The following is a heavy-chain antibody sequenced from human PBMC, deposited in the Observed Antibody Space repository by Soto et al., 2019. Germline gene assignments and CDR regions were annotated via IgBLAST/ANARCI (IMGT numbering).Heavy chain of an antibody. Sequence: QVQLVESGGGVVQPGKSLRLSCAASGFTFSTYGMHWVRQAPGKGLEWVAFTAYDGSYKYYGDSVKGRFTISRDNSKNTLYLQMNSLRAEDTALYYCAKDGSERAVAGPYHYYYYMDVWGKGTTVTVSS. V-gene: IGHV3-30*18. CDR1: GFTFSTYG. CDR3: AKDGSERAVAGPYHYYYYMDV. CDR2: TAYDGSYK. D-gene: IGHD6-19*01. J-gene: IGHJ6*03.